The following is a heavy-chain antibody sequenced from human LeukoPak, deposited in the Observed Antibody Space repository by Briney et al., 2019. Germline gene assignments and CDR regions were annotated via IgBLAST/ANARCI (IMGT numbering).Heavy chain of an antibody. CDR3: ARTSSGWYGYYYYYYMDV. CDR1: GYTFTSYD. CDR2: MNPNSGNT. Sequence: ASVTVSCKASGYTFTSYDINWVRQATGQGLEWMGWMNPNSGNTGYAQKFQGRVTITRNTSISTAYMELSSLRSEDTAVYYCARTSSGWYGYYYYYYMDVWGKGTTVTVSS. D-gene: IGHD6-19*01. J-gene: IGHJ6*03. V-gene: IGHV1-8*03.